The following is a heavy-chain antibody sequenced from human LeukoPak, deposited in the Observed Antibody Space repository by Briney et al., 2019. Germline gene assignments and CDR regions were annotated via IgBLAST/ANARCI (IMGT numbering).Heavy chain of an antibody. CDR3: ARTEALSGTALAY. CDR1: GGGFSSYL. V-gene: IGHV1-69*16. J-gene: IGHJ4*02. Sequence: GASVKVSCTASGGGFSSYLFTWVRQARGQGLEWMGGITPLLGKTSNAERFQGRVTITTDEATRTVYMELSSLRSEDTAVYYCARTEALSGTALAYWGQGTLVTVSS. CDR2: ITPLLGKT. D-gene: IGHD1-7*01.